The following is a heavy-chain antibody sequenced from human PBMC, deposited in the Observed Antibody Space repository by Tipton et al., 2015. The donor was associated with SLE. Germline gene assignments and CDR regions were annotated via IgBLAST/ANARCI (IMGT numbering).Heavy chain of an antibody. CDR2: SYYSGST. V-gene: IGHV4-59*11. CDR3: AREGHPDAFDI. J-gene: IGHJ3*02. Sequence: TLSLTCTVSGGSISSHYWSWIRQPPGKGLEWIGYSYYSGSTNYNPSLKSRVTISVDTSKNQFSLKVSSVTAADTAVYYCAREGHPDAFDIWGQGTMVTVSS. CDR1: GGSISSHY.